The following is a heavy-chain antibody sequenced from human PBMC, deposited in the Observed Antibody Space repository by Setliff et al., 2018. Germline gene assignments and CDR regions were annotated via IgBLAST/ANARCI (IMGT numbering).Heavy chain of an antibody. D-gene: IGHD2-8*02. CDR3: TVYNTGSSKDHY. Sequence: SETLSLTCTVSGGSISDYYWSWIRQAPGKGLEWIGYIYYGGSTNYNPSLNSRVAISVDTSKNQFSLKLSSVTAADTALYYCTVYNTGSSKDHYWGQGTPVTVSS. J-gene: IGHJ4*02. CDR1: GGSISDYY. V-gene: IGHV4-59*03. CDR2: IYYGGST.